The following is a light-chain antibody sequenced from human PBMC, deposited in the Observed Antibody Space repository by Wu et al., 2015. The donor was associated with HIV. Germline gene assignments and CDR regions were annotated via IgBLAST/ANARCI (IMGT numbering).Light chain of an antibody. CDR1: QRISNY. CDR2: AAS. J-gene: IGKJ3*01. Sequence: DIQLTQSPSFLSASVGDRVTITCRAGQRISNYLAWFQQKPREAPKLLIYAASTLQNGVPSRFSGSGYGAQFTLTVSSLQSDDFATYYCQQLRSYPFTFGPGPRWISN. CDR3: QQLRSYPFT. V-gene: IGKV1-9*01.